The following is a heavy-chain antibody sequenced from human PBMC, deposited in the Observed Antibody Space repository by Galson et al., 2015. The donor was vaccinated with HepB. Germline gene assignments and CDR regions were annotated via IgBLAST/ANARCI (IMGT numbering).Heavy chain of an antibody. J-gene: IGHJ5*02. Sequence: SLRLACETSGFTLNKFAMGWVRQSPGKGLEWVSAISGDGRSTYYGDSVKGRFTISRDNSKNTLYLHMSSLRPADTATFYCLKPTYKLLLSGSDWFDPWGQGTLVTVSS. CDR3: LKPTYKLLLSGSDWFDP. CDR2: ISGDGRST. CDR1: GFTLNKFA. D-gene: IGHD1-14*01. V-gene: IGHV3-23*01.